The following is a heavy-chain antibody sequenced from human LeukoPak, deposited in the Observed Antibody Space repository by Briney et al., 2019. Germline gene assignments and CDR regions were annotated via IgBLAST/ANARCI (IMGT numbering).Heavy chain of an antibody. CDR1: GGSISSGGYY. J-gene: IGHJ6*02. V-gene: IGHV4-31*03. CDR2: IYYSGST. Sequence: SQTLSLICTVSGGSISSGGYYWSWIRQHPGKGLEWIGYIYYSGSTYYNPSLKSRVTISVDTSKNQFSLKLSSVTAADTAVYYCARDPTDYGDYYYYGMDVWGQGTTVTVSS. D-gene: IGHD4-17*01. CDR3: ARDPTDYGDYYYYGMDV.